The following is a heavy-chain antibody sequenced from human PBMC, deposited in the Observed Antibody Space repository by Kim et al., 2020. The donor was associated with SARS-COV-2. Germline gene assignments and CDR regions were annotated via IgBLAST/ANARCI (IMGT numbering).Heavy chain of an antibody. D-gene: IGHD5-12*01. J-gene: IGHJ4*02. V-gene: IGHV4-34*01. CDR3: ARGRGYSGYGGRY. Sequence: SHPALKTRVTISVDTSKNQFSLKLRSVTAADTAVYYCARGRGYSGYGGRYWGQGTLVTVSS.